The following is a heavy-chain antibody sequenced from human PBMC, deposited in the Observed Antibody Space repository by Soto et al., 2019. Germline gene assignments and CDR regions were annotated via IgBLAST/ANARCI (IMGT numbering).Heavy chain of an antibody. V-gene: IGHV5-10-1*01. CDR1: GYSFAGYW. Sequence: PGESLKISCKGFGYSFAGYWITWVRQKPGKGLEGMGRIDPSDSQTYYSPSFRGHVTISATKSITTVFLQWSSLRASDTAMYYCARQIYDSDTGPNFQYYFDSWGQGTPVTVSS. J-gene: IGHJ4*02. D-gene: IGHD3-22*01. CDR3: ARQIYDSDTGPNFQYYFDS. CDR2: IDPSDSQT.